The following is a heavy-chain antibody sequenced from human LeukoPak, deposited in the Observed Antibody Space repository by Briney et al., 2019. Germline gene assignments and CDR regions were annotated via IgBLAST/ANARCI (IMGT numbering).Heavy chain of an antibody. Sequence: PGGFLRLSCAASGFTFSSYSMNWVRQAPGKGLEWVSSISSSSSYIYYADSVKGRFTISRDNAKNSLYLQMNSLRAEDTAVYYCAREQAAAGTDFDYWGQGTLVTVSS. V-gene: IGHV3-21*01. J-gene: IGHJ4*02. CDR1: GFTFSSYS. CDR3: AREQAAAGTDFDY. CDR2: ISSSSSYI. D-gene: IGHD6-13*01.